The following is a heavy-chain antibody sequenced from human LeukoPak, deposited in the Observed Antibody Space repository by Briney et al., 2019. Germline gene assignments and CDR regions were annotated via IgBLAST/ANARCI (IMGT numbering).Heavy chain of an antibody. Sequence: SETLSLTCAVYGGSFSGYYWSWIRQPPGKGLEWIGEINHSGSTNYNPSLKSRVTISVDMSKNQFSLKLSSVTAADTAVYYCARLLPRYYDSSGQMYYFDYWGQGTLVTVSS. V-gene: IGHV4-34*01. CDR3: ARLLPRYYDSSGQMYYFDY. D-gene: IGHD3-22*01. J-gene: IGHJ4*02. CDR1: GGSFSGYY. CDR2: INHSGST.